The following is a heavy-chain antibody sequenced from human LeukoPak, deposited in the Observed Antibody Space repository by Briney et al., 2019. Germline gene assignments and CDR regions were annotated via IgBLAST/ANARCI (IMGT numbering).Heavy chain of an antibody. V-gene: IGHV3-21*01. J-gene: IGHJ4*02. CDR1: GFTFSSYA. Sequence: GGSLRLSCSASGFTFSSYAMHWVRQAPGKGLEWVSSISSSSSYIYYADSVKGRFTISRDSAKNSLYLQMNSLRAEDTAVYYCARDRVSTSLDYWGQGTLVTVSS. D-gene: IGHD5/OR15-5a*01. CDR3: ARDRVSTSLDY. CDR2: ISSSSSYI.